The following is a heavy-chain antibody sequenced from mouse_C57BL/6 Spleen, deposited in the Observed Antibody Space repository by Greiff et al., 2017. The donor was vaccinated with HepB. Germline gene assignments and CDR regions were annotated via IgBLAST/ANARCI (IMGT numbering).Heavy chain of an antibody. J-gene: IGHJ2*01. CDR1: GFTFTDYY. D-gene: IGHD2-4*01. V-gene: IGHV7-3*01. Sequence: EVMLVESGGGLVQPGGSLSLSCAASGFTFTDYYMSWVRQPPGKALEWLGFIRNKANGYTTEYSASVKGRFTISRDNSQSILYLQMNALRAEDSATYYCARYRGGDYAYFDYWGQGTTLTVSS. CDR3: ARYRGGDYAYFDY. CDR2: IRNKANGYTT.